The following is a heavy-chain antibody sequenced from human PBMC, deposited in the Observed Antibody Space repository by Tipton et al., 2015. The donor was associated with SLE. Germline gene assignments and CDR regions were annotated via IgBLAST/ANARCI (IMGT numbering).Heavy chain of an antibody. Sequence: SLRLSYAASGFTFSTYAMHWVRQAPGKGLEWVSSISSSSSYIYYADSVRGRFTISRDNADNSLYLQMDSLRVEDTAVYYCAREIDDRSGYCSGGACVSWFDPRGQGALVAVSS. CDR3: AREIDDRSGYCSGGACVSWFDP. J-gene: IGHJ5*02. D-gene: IGHD2-15*01. CDR2: ISSSSSYI. V-gene: IGHV3-21*01. CDR1: GFTFSTYA.